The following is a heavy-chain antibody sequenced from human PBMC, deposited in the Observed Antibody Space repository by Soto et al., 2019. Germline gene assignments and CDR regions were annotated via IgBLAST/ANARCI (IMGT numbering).Heavy chain of an antibody. Sequence: EVQLLESGGGLVQPGGSLRLSCAASGFTFINYAMSWVRRAPGKGLEWVSGVSDTGGTTYYADSVKGRFTISRDNSKNPLYLKKNSLRGEDTAVYYCAQRGGSGYYGAFDYWGQGALVTVSS. J-gene: IGHJ4*02. CDR1: GFTFINYA. V-gene: IGHV3-23*01. CDR2: VSDTGGTT. D-gene: IGHD3-22*01. CDR3: AQRGGSGYYGAFDY.